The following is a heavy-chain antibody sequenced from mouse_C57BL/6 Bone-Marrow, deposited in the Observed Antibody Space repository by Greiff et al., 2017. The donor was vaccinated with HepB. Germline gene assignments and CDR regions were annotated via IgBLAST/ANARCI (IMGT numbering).Heavy chain of an antibody. CDR3: ASGESSWFAY. Sequence: GKLVESGGGLVQPGGSLKLSCAASGFTFSDYYMYWVRQTPEKRLEWVAYISNGGGSTYYPDTVKGRFTISRDNAKNTLYLQMSRLKSEDTAMYYCASGESSWFAYWGQGTLVTVSA. V-gene: IGHV5-12*01. CDR1: GFTFSDYY. CDR2: ISNGGGST. D-gene: IGHD1-3*01. J-gene: IGHJ3*01.